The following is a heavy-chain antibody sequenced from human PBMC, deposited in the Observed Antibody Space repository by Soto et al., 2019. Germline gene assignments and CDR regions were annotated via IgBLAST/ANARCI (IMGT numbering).Heavy chain of an antibody. D-gene: IGHD2-8*01. V-gene: IGHV1-8*01. J-gene: IGHJ4*02. CDR2: MNPNSGNT. Sequence: ASVKVSCKASGYTFSSYDMNGVRQATGQGLEWMGWMNPNSGNTGYAQKFQGRVTMTRNTSISTAYMELSSLRSEYTAVYYCARVNLRCTNGVCYPGYWGQVTLVTVS. CDR1: GYTFSSYD. CDR3: ARVNLRCTNGVCYPGY.